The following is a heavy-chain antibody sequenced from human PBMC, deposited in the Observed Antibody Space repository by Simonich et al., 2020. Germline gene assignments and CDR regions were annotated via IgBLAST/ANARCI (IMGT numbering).Heavy chain of an antibody. V-gene: IGHV1-2*02. Sequence: QVQLVQSGAEVKKPGASVKVSCKASGYTFTGYYMHWVRQAPGQGLGWRGWSTPNSGGTTYAQKFQGRVTMTRDTSISTAYMELSRLRSDDTAVYYCARDRAARYYYYYYMDVWGKGTTVTVSS. CDR3: ARDRAARYYYYYYMDV. CDR1: GYTFTGYY. D-gene: IGHD6-6*01. J-gene: IGHJ6*03. CDR2: STPNSGGT.